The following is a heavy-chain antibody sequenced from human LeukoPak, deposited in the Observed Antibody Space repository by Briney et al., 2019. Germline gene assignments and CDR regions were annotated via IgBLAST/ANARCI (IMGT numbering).Heavy chain of an antibody. CDR1: GITFSSYA. V-gene: IGHV3-23*01. J-gene: IGHJ4*02. D-gene: IGHD2-15*01. Sequence: GGSLRLSCAASGITFSSYAMSWVRQAPGKGLEWVSAISGSGGSTYYADSVKGRFTISRDNSKNTLYLQMNSLRAEDTAVYYCAKGPYCSGGSCYPFDYWGQGTLVTVSS. CDR3: AKGPYCSGGSCYPFDY. CDR2: ISGSGGST.